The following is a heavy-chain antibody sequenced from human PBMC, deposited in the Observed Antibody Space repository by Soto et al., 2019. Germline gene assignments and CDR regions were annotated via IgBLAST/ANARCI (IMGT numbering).Heavy chain of an antibody. CDR1: GGSISSYY. V-gene: IGHV4-59*08. CDR3: ARLGIAAAGEKNYDY. D-gene: IGHD6-13*01. CDR2: IYYSGST. Sequence: PSETLSLTCTVSGGSISSYYWSWIRQPPGKGLEWIGYIYYSGSTNYNPSLKSRVTISVDTSKNQFSLKLSSVTAADTAVYYCARLGIAAAGEKNYDYWGQGTLVTVS. J-gene: IGHJ4*02.